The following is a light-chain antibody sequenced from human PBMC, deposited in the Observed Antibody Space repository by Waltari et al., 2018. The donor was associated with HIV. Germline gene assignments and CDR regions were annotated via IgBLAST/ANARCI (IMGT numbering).Light chain of an antibody. J-gene: IGLJ3*02. CDR2: EVS. Sequence: QSALTQPASVSGSPGQSITISCTGTRSDVGGYNYVSWYQYHPGKAPKLVIYEVSNRPSGVSNRFSGFKSANTASLTISGLQAEDEGDYYCSSYTSSRTWVFGGGTKLTVL. CDR3: SSYTSSRTWV. V-gene: IGLV2-14*01. CDR1: RSDVGGYNY.